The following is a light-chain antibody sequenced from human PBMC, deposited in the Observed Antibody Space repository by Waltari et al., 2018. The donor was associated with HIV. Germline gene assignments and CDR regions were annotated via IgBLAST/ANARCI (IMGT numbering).Light chain of an antibody. CDR1: SSNIGGNR. V-gene: IGLV1-44*01. Sequence: QSVLTQSPSASGTPGQRVIIPCSGSSSNIGGNRVNWYQKLPGTAPKLLIYSNNGRPSGFPDRFSGSKSGTSASLAIIGLQSEDEADYHCAAWDDSLNGPVFGGGTKLTVL. CDR2: SNN. CDR3: AAWDDSLNGPV. J-gene: IGLJ2*01.